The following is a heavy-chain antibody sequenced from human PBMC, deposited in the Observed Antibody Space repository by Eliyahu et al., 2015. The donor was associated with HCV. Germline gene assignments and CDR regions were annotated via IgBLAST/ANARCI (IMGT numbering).Heavy chain of an antibody. V-gene: IGHV3-30*18. CDR1: GFTFSXYG. D-gene: IGHD2-2*01. J-gene: IGHJ6*02. Sequence: QVQLVESGGGVVQPGRSLRLSCAASGFTFSXYGLHWVRQAPGKGLXWVAVISYDGSNKYYADSVKGRFTISRDNSKNTLYLQMNSLRAEDTAVYYCAKDQGEYQLLRDYYYYGMDVWGQGTTVTVSS. CDR3: AKDQGEYQLLRDYYYYGMDV. CDR2: ISYDGSNK.